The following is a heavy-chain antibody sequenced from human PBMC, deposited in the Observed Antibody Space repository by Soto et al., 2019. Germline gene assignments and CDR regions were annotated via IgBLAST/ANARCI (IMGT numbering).Heavy chain of an antibody. V-gene: IGHV3-48*02. J-gene: IGHJ4*02. CDR1: GFTFSSYS. CDR2: ISSSSSTI. D-gene: IGHD1-26*01. CDR3: ARGAGGLYSGSYYEGASYFDY. Sequence: PGGSLRLSCAASGFTFSSYSMNWVRQAPEKGLEWVSYISSSSSTIYYADSVKGRFTISRDNAKNPLYLQMNSLRDEDTAVYYCARGAGGLYSGSYYEGASYFDYWRQGTLVTVSS.